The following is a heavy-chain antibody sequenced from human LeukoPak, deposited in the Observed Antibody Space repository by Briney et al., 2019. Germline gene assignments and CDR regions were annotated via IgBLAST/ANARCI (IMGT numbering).Heavy chain of an antibody. D-gene: IGHD4-23*01. J-gene: IGHJ4*02. V-gene: IGHV3-64D*06. CDR2: ISNNGGST. Sequence: PGGSLRLSCSASGFTFSSYAMHWVRQAPGQGLDCVSTISNNGGSTYYADSVKGRFTISRDTSKNTLYLQMSSLRAEDTAVYYCVKDFGGNFLFDFWGQGTLVTVSS. CDR3: VKDFGGNFLFDF. CDR1: GFTFSSYA.